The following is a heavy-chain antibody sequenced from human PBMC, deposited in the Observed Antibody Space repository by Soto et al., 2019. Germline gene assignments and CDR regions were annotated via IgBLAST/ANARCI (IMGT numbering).Heavy chain of an antibody. V-gene: IGHV3-23*01. CDR2: ISGSGGST. Sequence: GSLRRSCAASGFTFSSYGMSWVRQAPGKGLEWVSAISGSGGSTYYADSVKGRFTISRDNSKNTLYLQMNSLRAEDTAVYYCAKPPTYCSGGSCSFDYWGQGTLVTVSS. CDR1: GFTFSSYG. CDR3: AKPPTYCSGGSCSFDY. D-gene: IGHD2-15*01. J-gene: IGHJ4*02.